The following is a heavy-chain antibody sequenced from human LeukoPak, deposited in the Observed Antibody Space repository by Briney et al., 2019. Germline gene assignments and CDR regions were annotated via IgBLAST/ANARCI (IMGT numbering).Heavy chain of an antibody. V-gene: IGHV3-7*03. J-gene: IGHJ4*02. CDR3: ASWGSVAGQRALDY. CDR2: LIQDGREK. Sequence: PGGSLGLSCAASGFTFSRYWMTWVRQAPGKGLEWVATLIQDGREKHYVDSVKGRFTISRDNAKNSVYLEMNSLRAEDTAVYFCASWGSVAGQRALDYWGQGTLVTVSS. CDR1: GFTFSRYW. D-gene: IGHD6-19*01.